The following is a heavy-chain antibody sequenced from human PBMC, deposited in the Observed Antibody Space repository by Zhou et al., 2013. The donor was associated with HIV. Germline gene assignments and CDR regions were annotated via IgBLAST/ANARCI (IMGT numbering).Heavy chain of an antibody. CDR2: IFGSGGGS. J-gene: IGHJ6*02. Sequence: EVQLLESGGGLIQPGGSLRLSCAASGFTFSSYAMIWVRQAPGKGLEWVSSIFGSGGGSYYADSVKGRFTISRDNSKNTLYLQMNSLRAEDTAVYYCAKPPPVIMGRGEGYYFYGMDVWGQGTTVTVSS. CDR3: AKPPPVIMGRGEGYYFYGMDV. V-gene: IGHV3-23*01. CDR1: GFTFSSYA. D-gene: IGHD3-10*01.